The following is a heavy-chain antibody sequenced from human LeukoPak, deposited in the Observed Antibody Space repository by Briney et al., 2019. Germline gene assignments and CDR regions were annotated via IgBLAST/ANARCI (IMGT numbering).Heavy chain of an antibody. Sequence: PGGSLRLSCAASGFTFIFYGMHWVRQVPGKGLEWVAFIRYDGATKYSADSVKGRFPISRDNYRNTIYLQMNSLATEDTAVYYCTKIEGKYQLANLPHSWGQRTLVTVSS. CDR2: IRYDGATK. D-gene: IGHD2-2*01. CDR3: TKIEGKYQLANLPHS. J-gene: IGHJ4*02. CDR1: GFTFIFYG. V-gene: IGHV3-30*02.